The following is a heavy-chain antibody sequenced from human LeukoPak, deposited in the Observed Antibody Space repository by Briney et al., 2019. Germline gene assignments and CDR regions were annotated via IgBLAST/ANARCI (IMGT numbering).Heavy chain of an antibody. CDR2: MNPNSGNT. CDR3: ARVPVEELLPALFSGWFDP. V-gene: IGHV1-8*01. J-gene: IGHJ5*02. CDR1: GYTFTSYD. D-gene: IGHD3-10*01. Sequence: ASVKVSCKASGYTFTSYDINWARQATGQGLEWMGWMNPNSGNTGYAQKFRGRVTMTRNTSISTAYMELSSLRSEDTAVYYCARVPVEELLPALFSGWFDPWGQGTLVTVSS.